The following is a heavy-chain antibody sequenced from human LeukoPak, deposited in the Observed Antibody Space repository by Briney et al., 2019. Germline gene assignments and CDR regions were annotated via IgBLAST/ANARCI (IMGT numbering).Heavy chain of an antibody. CDR1: GYTFTSYD. CDR2: MNPNSGNT. V-gene: IGHV1-8*01. J-gene: IGHJ4*02. D-gene: IGHD6-19*01. Sequence: ASVKVSRKASGYTFTSYDINWVRQATGQGLEWMGWMNPNSGNTGYAQKFQGRVTMTRNTSISTAYMELSSLRFEDTAVYYCARVSDSSGWYSAKDYWGQGTLVTVSS. CDR3: ARVSDSSGWYSAKDY.